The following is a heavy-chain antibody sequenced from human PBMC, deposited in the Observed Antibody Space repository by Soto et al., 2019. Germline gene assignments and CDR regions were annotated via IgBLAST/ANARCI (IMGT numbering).Heavy chain of an antibody. D-gene: IGHD6-13*01. CDR3: TRQDSSRWDFDY. V-gene: IGHV4-59*08. J-gene: IGHJ4*02. Sequence: PSQTLSLTCTVSGGSISSYYWSWIRQPPGKGLEWIGYIYYSGSTNYNPSLKSRVTISVDTSKNQFSLKLSSVTAADTAVYYCTRQDSSRWDFDYWGQGTLVTVSS. CDR2: IYYSGST. CDR1: GGSISSYY.